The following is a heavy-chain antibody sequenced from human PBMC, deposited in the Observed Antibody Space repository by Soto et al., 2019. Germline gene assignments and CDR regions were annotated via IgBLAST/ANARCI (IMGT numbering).Heavy chain of an antibody. CDR2: IYSGGST. Sequence: PGGSLRLSCAASGFTVSSNYMSWVRQAPGKGLEWVSVIYSGGSTYYADSVKGRFTISRDNSKNTLYLQMNSLRAEDTAVYYCARDRNSGGDYVGYWGQGTLVTVYS. J-gene: IGHJ4*02. V-gene: IGHV3-53*01. CDR3: ARDRNSGGDYVGY. CDR1: GFTVSSNY. D-gene: IGHD3-10*01.